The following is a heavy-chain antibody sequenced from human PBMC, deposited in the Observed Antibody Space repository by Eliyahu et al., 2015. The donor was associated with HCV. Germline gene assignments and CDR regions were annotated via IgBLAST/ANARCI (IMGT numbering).Heavy chain of an antibody. J-gene: IGHJ4*02. CDR1: GFTFSSXG. CDR3: ARDLSRAEPGTRDFDS. V-gene: IGHV3-21*01. D-gene: IGHD2-2*01. Sequence: EVQLVESGGGLVKPGGSLRLSCAASGFTFSSXGMXWVRQAPGKGVEWVSSISSSRSYIYYADSVKGRFAISRDNAKNSLYLQLNSLRAEDTAVYYCARDLSRAEPGTRDFDSWGQGTLVTVSS. CDR2: ISSSRSYI.